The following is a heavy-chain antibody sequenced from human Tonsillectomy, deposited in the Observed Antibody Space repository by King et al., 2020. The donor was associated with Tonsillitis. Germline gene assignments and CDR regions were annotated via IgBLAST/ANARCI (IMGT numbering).Heavy chain of an antibody. D-gene: IGHD6-19*01. J-gene: IGHJ4*02. CDR3: ARPRCSGWVQAGLEY. CDR2: INTDGSST. CDR1: GFTFSSYW. Sequence: VQLVESGGGLVQPGGSLRLSCAASGFTFSSYWMHWVRQGPGKGPVWVSRINTDGSSTNYADSVKGRFTISRDNAKNTLYLQMSSLRVEDTAVYYCARPRCSGWVQAGLEYWGQGTLVTVSS. V-gene: IGHV3-74*01.